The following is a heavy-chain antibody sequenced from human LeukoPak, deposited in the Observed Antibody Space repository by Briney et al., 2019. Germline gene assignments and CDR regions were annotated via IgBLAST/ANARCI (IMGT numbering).Heavy chain of an antibody. Sequence: KPGPCLRLSRAASGFTFSDYFMSSTRQAAGRGLGWVSYIGNSDSTIYYADSVKGRFTISRDSAKNSLYLQMNSLRAEDTAVYYCARHQVVPSKRPFDYWGQGTLVTVSS. J-gene: IGHJ4*02. CDR1: GFTFSDYF. CDR3: ARHQVVPSKRPFDY. V-gene: IGHV3-11*01. D-gene: IGHD2-2*01. CDR2: IGNSDSTI.